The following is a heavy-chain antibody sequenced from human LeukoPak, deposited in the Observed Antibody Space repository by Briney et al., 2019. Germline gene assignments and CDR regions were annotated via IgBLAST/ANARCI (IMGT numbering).Heavy chain of an antibody. CDR2: IYYSGST. CDR3: ARAEVVGYYGSGSNWFDP. D-gene: IGHD3-10*01. V-gene: IGHV4-39*07. Sequence: SETLSLTCTVSGGSISSSSYYWGWIRQPPGKGLEWFGSIYYSGSTYYNPSLKSRVTISVDTSKNQFSLKLSSVTAADTAVYYCARAEVVGYYGSGSNWFDPWGQGTLVTVSS. J-gene: IGHJ5*02. CDR1: GGSISSSSYY.